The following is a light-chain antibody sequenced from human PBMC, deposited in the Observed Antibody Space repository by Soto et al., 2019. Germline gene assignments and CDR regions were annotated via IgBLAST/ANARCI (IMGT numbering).Light chain of an antibody. Sequence: DIQMTQSPSSLSASVGDRVTITCRASQTIGTYLNWYQQKPGKAPELLIYTAYSLQSGVPSRFSGSGSGTDFTLTISRLQPEDFASYYCQQNYNMPRVTFGPGTKVEIK. J-gene: IGKJ3*01. CDR1: QTIGTY. CDR3: QQNYNMPRVT. V-gene: IGKV1-39*01. CDR2: TAY.